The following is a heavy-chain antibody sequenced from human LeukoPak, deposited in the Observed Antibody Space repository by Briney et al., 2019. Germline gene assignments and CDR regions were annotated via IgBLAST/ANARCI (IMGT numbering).Heavy chain of an antibody. V-gene: IGHV3-21*01. J-gene: IGHJ5*02. CDR3: ARSKGGLHTYCDFWSGYYPDNWFDP. CDR2: ISSSSSYI. CDR1: GFTFSSYS. Sequence: GGSLRLSCAASGFTFSSYSMNWVRQAPGKGLEWVSSISSSSSYIYYADSVKGRFTISRDNAKNSLYLQMNSLRAEDTAVYYCARSKGGLHTYCDFWSGYYPDNWFDPWGQGTLVTVSS. D-gene: IGHD3-3*01.